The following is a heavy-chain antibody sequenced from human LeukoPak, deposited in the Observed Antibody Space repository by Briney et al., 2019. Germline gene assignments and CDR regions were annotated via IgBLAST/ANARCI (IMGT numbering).Heavy chain of an antibody. CDR1: GGSFSGYY. Sequence: PSETLSLTCAVYGGSFSGYYWSWIRHPPGKGLEWIGEINHSGSTNYNPTLKSRVTISVDTSKNQFSLKLSSVTAADTAVYYCARHRAGYDSSGYEDWFDPWGQGTLVTVSS. J-gene: IGHJ5*02. D-gene: IGHD3-22*01. V-gene: IGHV4-34*01. CDR3: ARHRAGYDSSGYEDWFDP. CDR2: INHSGST.